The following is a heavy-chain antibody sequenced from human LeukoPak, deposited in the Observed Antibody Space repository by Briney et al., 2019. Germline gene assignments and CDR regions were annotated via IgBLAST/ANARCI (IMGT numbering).Heavy chain of an antibody. CDR2: FDPEDGET. J-gene: IGHJ5*02. CDR3: AKDSGSSSGYESWFDP. V-gene: IGHV1-24*01. D-gene: IGHD5-12*01. CDR1: GYTLTELS. Sequence: ASVKVSCKVSGYTLTELSMHWVRQAPGKGLEWMGGFDPEDGETIYAQKFQGRVTMTEDTSTDTAYMELSSLRSEDTALYYCAKDSGSSSGYESWFDPWGQGTLVTVSS.